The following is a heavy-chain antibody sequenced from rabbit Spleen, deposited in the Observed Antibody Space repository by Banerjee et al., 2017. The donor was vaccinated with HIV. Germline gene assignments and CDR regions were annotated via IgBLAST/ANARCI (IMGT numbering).Heavy chain of an antibody. CDR3: ARNYVNAFDP. D-gene: IGHD1-1*01. V-gene: IGHV1S40*01. J-gene: IGHJ2*01. CDR1: GFDFSSNYW. Sequence: QSLEESGGDLVKPGASLTVTCTASGFDFSSNYWICWVRQAPGKGLEWIACIWTGSSGKTYYASWAKGRFTISKTSSTTVTLQMTSLTAADTATYFCARNYVNAFDPWGPGTLVTVS. CDR2: IWTGSSGKT.